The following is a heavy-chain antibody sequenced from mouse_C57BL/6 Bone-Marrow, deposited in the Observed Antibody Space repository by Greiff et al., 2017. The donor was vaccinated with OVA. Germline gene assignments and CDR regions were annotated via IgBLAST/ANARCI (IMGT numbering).Heavy chain of an antibody. CDR2: INPGSGGT. D-gene: IGHD1-1*01. V-gene: IGHV1-54*01. CDR1: GYAFTNYL. Sequence: QVQLQQSGAELVRPGTSVKVSCKASGYAFTNYLIEWVKQRPGQGLEWIGEINPGSGGTNYNEKFKGKATLTADKSSSTAYMQLSSLTSEDSAVYFCAREGSTVVDTPAYWGQGTLVTVSA. J-gene: IGHJ3*01. CDR3: AREGSTVVDTPAY.